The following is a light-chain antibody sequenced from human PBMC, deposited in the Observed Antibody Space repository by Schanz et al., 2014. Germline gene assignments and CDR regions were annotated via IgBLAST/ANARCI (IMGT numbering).Light chain of an antibody. J-gene: IGKJ1*01. V-gene: IGKV1-5*01. CDR3: QHYGNLRWT. CDR2: AAS. Sequence: DIQMTQSPSTLSASVGDTVTITCRASQSISSWLAWYQQKPGKAPKLLIYAASSLQSGVPSRFSGGGSGTDFTFTISSLQPEDIGTYYCQHYGNLRWTFGQGTKVEIK. CDR1: QSISSW.